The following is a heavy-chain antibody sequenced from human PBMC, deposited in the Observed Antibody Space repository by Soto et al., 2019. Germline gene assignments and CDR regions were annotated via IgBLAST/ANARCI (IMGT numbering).Heavy chain of an antibody. CDR2: ISGSGGSA. V-gene: IGHV3-23*01. CDR1: GFTFSNYA. CDR3: AKGPLGSGYDHDY. Sequence: TGGSLRLSCAASGFTFSNYAMNWVRQAPGKGLDWVSAISGSGGSAYYADSVKGRFTISRDNSKNTLYLQMSSLRAEDTAVYYCAKGPLGSGYDHDYWGQGTLVTVSS. D-gene: IGHD5-12*01. J-gene: IGHJ4*02.